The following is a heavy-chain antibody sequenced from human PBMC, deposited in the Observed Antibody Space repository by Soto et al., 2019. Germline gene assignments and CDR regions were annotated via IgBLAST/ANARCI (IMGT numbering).Heavy chain of an antibody. Sequence: PGGSLRLSCAASGFAFQTYTMEWLRQPPGKGLEWVSSITISGNYIYYADSVKGRFTISRDNGRNSVYLQKNSLRAEDTAVYYCAKVGVLRTNFRWFDLWGQGTLVTV. CDR1: GFAFQTYT. J-gene: IGHJ5*02. V-gene: IGHV3-21*01. D-gene: IGHD2-8*01. CDR3: AKVGVLRTNFRWFDL. CDR2: ITISGNYI.